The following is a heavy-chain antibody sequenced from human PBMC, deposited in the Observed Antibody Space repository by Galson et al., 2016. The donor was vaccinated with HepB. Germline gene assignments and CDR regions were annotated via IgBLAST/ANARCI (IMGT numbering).Heavy chain of an antibody. CDR3: AHRQIPGDCSGGSSYSWDLPTY. V-gene: IGHV2-5*02. D-gene: IGHD2-15*01. CDR2: IYWDDDK. CDR1: GFSLTTHGGG. Sequence: PALVKPTQTLTLTCPFSGFSLTTHGGGVGWIRQSPGKALEWLALIYWDDDKRYSPPLKSRLPITKDTSKNQVVLTMTNMDPVDTATYYCAHRQIPGDCSGGSSYSWDLPTYWGQGTLVTVSS. J-gene: IGHJ4*02.